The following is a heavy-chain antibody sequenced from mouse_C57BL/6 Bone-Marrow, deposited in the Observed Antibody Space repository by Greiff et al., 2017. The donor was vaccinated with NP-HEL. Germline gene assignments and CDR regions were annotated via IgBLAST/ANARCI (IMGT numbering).Heavy chain of an antibody. CDR1: GFTFSDYY. J-gene: IGHJ3*01. Sequence: DVKLVESGGGLVQPGGSLKLSCAASGFTFSDYYMYWVRQTPEKRLEWVAYISNGGGSTYYPDTVKGRFTISRDNAKNTLYLQMSRLKSEDTAMYYCARSYSNYAAYWGQGTLVTVSA. CDR3: ARSYSNYAAY. CDR2: ISNGGGST. D-gene: IGHD2-5*01. V-gene: IGHV5-12*01.